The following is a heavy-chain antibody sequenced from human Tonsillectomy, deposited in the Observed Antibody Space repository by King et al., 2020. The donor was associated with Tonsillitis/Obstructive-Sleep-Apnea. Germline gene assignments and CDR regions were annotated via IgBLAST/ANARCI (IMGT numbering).Heavy chain of an antibody. J-gene: IGHJ6*03. CDR2: ISYDGSNK. CDR1: GFTFISYA. Sequence: VQLVESGGGVVQPGRSLRLSCAASGFTFISYAMHWVRQAPGKGLEWVALISYDGSNKYYADSVKGRFTISRDNSKNTLYLQMNSLRAEDTAVYYCARAQDPLRFLECLYYYYMDVWGKGTTVTVSS. D-gene: IGHD3-3*01. V-gene: IGHV3-30*04. CDR3: ARAQDPLRFLECLYYYYMDV.